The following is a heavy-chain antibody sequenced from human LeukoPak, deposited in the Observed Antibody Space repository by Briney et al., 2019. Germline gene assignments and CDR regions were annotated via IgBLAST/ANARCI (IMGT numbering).Heavy chain of an antibody. CDR1: GFTFSSYA. J-gene: IGHJ6*04. V-gene: IGHV3-30*04. CDR2: ISYDGSNK. D-gene: IGHD2-2*01. CDR3: ARDWKRVPAALVYYGMDV. Sequence: QPGRSLRLSCAASGFTFSSYAMHWVRQAPGKGLEWVAVISYDGSNKYYADSVKGRLTISRDNSKNTLYLQMNSLRAEDTAVYYCARDWKRVPAALVYYGMDVWGKGTTVTVSS.